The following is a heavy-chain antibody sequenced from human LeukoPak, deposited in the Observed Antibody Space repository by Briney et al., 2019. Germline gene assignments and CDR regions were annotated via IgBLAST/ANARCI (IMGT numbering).Heavy chain of an antibody. CDR2: IPYDGSNK. CDR1: GFTFSSYA. J-gene: IGHJ4*02. CDR3: AREHRVVAASN. V-gene: IGHV3-30*04. Sequence: GGSLRLSCAASGFTFSSYAMHWVRQAPGKGLEWVAVIPYDGSNKYYADSVKGRFTISRDNSKNTLYLQMNSLRAEDTAVYYCAREHRVVAASNWGQGTLVTVSS. D-gene: IGHD2-15*01.